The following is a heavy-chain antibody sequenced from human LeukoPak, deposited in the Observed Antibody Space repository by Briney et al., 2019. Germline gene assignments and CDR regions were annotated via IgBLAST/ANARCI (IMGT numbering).Heavy chain of an antibody. D-gene: IGHD3-22*01. Sequence: GGSLRLSCAASGFTFSSYAMSWVRQAPGKGLEWVSAISGSGGSTYYADSVKGRFTISRDNSKNPLYLQMNSLRAEDTAVYYCAKGASIVVVIYYFDYWGQGTLVTVSS. CDR3: AKGASIVVVIYYFDY. CDR1: GFTFSSYA. J-gene: IGHJ4*02. V-gene: IGHV3-23*01. CDR2: ISGSGGST.